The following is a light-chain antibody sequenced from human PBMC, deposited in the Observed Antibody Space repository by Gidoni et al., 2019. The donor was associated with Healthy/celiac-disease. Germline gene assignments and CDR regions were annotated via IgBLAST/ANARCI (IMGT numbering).Light chain of an antibody. J-gene: IGKJ2*01. CDR1: QCVSNSY. CDR3: QQYGSSLYT. CDR2: GAS. V-gene: IGKV3-20*01. Sequence: EIVLTQSPGTLSLSQGDRATLSCRASQCVSNSYLAWYQQKPGQAPRLLIYGASSRATGIPDWCSGSGSGTVFTLTISRLEPEVFAVYYCQQYGSSLYTFGQGTKLEIK.